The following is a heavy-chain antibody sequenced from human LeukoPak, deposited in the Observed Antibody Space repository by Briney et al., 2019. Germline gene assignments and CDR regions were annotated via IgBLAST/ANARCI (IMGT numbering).Heavy chain of an antibody. D-gene: IGHD2-15*01. CDR1: GGTFSSYA. CDR3: ASRYCSGGSCYGWYFDL. V-gene: IGHV1-69*05. CDR2: IIPIFGTA. J-gene: IGHJ2*01. Sequence: SSVKVSCKASGGTFSSYAISWVRQAPGQGLEWMGGIIPIFGTANYAQKFQGRVTITTDESTSTAYMELSSLRSEDTAVYYCASRYCSGGSCYGWYFDLWGRGTLVTVSS.